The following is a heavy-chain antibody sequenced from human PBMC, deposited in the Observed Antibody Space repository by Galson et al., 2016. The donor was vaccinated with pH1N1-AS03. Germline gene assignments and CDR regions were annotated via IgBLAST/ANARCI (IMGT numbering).Heavy chain of an antibody. CDR3: ARLRVALNGLDP. D-gene: IGHD5-12*01. CDR1: GGSIGSEDFH. CDR2: IYPSGST. V-gene: IGHV4-39*07. J-gene: IGHJ5*02. Sequence: TLSLTCTVSGGSIGSEDFHWGWIRPPPGKGLEWIGLIYPSGSTYYSPSFQRRVSISVDTSKDQFSLRLFSVTAEDTATYFCARLRVALNGLDPWGQGILVTVSS.